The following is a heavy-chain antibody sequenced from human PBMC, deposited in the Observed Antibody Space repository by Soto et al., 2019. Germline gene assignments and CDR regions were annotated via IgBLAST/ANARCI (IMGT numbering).Heavy chain of an antibody. CDR3: ARAPYYFDSSGYSRRDAFDI. CDR2: INHSGST. CDR1: GGSFSGYY. V-gene: IGHV4-34*01. Sequence: QVQLQQWGAGLLKPSETLSLTCAVYGGSFSGYYWSWIRQPPGKGLEWIGEINHSGSTNYNPSLKGRLSISVDTSKDQFSRMLGSVTAADTAVYYCARAPYYFDSSGYSRRDAFDIWGQGTMVTVSS. J-gene: IGHJ3*02. D-gene: IGHD3-22*01.